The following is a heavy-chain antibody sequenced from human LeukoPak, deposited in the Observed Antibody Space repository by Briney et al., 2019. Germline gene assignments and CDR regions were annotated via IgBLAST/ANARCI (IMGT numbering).Heavy chain of an antibody. CDR2: INHSGST. Sequence: SETLSLTCAVYGGSFSGYYWSWIRQPPGKGLEWIGEINHSGSTNYNPSLKSRVTISVDTSKNQFSLKLSSVTAADTAVYYCAREGLAVAGTVWGQGTLVTVSS. CDR3: AREGLAVAGTV. CDR1: GGSFSGYY. J-gene: IGHJ4*02. D-gene: IGHD6-19*01. V-gene: IGHV4-34*01.